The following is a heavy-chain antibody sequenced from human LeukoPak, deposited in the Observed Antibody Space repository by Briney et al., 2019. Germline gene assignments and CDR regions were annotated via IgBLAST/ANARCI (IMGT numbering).Heavy chain of an antibody. CDR3: AKDDRNVRRIRSIWAELDY. CDR1: GFTFSSYA. CDR2: ISGSGGST. D-gene: IGHD3-22*01. V-gene: IGHV3-23*01. J-gene: IGHJ4*02. Sequence: GGSLRLSCAASGFTFSSYAMSWVRQAPGKGLEWVSAISGSGGSTYYADSVKGRFTISRDNSKNTLYLQMSSLRAEDTAVYYCAKDDRNVRRIRSIWAELDYWGQGTLVTVSS.